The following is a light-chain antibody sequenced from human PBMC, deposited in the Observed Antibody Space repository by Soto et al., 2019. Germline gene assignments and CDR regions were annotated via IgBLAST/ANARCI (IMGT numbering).Light chain of an antibody. CDR1: SSDVGAYNY. Sequence: QSALTQPASVSGSPGQSITISCTGTSSDVGAYNYVSWYQQYPGKAPKLMIYGVTNRPSGVSNRFSGSKTGNTASLTISGLQAEDGADYYCFSHRGGDSHVFGTGTKLTVL. CDR2: GVT. CDR3: FSHRGGDSHV. J-gene: IGLJ1*01. V-gene: IGLV2-14*01.